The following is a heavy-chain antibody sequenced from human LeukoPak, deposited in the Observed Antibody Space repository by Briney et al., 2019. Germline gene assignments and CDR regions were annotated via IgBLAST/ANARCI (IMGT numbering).Heavy chain of an antibody. CDR1: GGSFSGYY. CDR2: INHSGST. CDR3: ARQPGPWSDAFDI. D-gene: IGHD1-14*01. Sequence: SETLSLTCAVYGGSFSGYYWSWIRQPPGKGLEWIGEINHSGSTNYNPSLKSRVTISVDTSKNQSSLKLSSVTAADTAVYYCARQPGPWSDAFDIWGQGTMVTVSS. V-gene: IGHV4-34*01. J-gene: IGHJ3*02.